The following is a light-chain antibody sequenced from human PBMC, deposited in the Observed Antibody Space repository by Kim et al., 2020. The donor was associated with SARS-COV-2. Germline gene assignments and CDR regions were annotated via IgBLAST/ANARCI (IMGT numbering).Light chain of an antibody. CDR1: QDIGSN. Sequence: SVSPGERATLSCKASQDIGSNLAWYQQKPGQAPRLLIYGASTRAAGIPARFSGSASGTEFSFTISSLQSEDFAVYYCQQYTYWWTFGQGTKVEIK. CDR2: GAS. J-gene: IGKJ1*01. V-gene: IGKV3-15*01. CDR3: QQYTYWWT.